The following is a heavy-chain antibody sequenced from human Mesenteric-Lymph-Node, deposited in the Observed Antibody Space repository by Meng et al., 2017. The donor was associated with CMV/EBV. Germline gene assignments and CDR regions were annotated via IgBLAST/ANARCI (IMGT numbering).Heavy chain of an antibody. CDR1: GGSISGSTYY. CDR2: LYYSGTT. D-gene: IGHD2-2*01. CDR3: ARLGGYCSTTSCSLGPFDL. J-gene: IGHJ3*01. Sequence: SETLSLTCTVSGGSISGSTYYWGCVRQPPGKGLEWIGSLYYSGTTFYNPSLKSRVSISVTSKNQFSLQLTSVTAADTAVYYCARLGGYCSTTSCSLGPFDLWGQGTMVTVSS. V-gene: IGHV4-39*01.